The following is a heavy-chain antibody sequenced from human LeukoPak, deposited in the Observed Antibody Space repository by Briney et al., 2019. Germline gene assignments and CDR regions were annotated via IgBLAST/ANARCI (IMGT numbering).Heavy chain of an antibody. J-gene: IGHJ4*02. CDR1: GFSLSSGGVG. Sequence: SGPTLVHPTQTLTLTCTFSGFSLSSGGVGVAWIRQPPGKALECLAVVRWNEDKRYSPSLKSRLTITKDTSKNQVVLTMTNLDPVDTATYYCAREHNTCFDYWGQGTLVTVSS. CDR2: VRWNEDK. D-gene: IGHD1/OR15-1a*01. V-gene: IGHV2-5*01. CDR3: AREHNTCFDY.